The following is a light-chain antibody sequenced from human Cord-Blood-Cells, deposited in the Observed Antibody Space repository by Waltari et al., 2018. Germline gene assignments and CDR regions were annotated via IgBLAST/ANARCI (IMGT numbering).Light chain of an antibody. J-gene: IGLJ1*01. CDR3: QSADSSGTYV. V-gene: IGLV3-25*03. CDR1: ALPKQY. Sequence: SYELTQPSSVTVSPGQTARITCPGDALPKQYAYWYQQKPGHAPVLVIYKDSERASGIRERFSGSSSGKTVTLTISGVQAEDEADYYCQSADSSGTYVFGTGTKVTVL. CDR2: KDS.